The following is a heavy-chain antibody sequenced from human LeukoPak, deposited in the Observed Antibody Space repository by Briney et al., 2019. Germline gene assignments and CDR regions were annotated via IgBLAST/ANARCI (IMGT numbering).Heavy chain of an antibody. D-gene: IGHD6-13*01. CDR3: AKDRFAYSSSSYGDY. CDR2: IRYDGSNK. Sequence: GGSLRLSCAASGFTFSSYGMHWVRQAPGKGLEWVAFIRYDGSNKYYADSVKGRFTISRDNSKNTLYLQMNSLRAEDTAVYYCAKDRFAYSSSSYGDYWGQGTLVTVSS. J-gene: IGHJ4*02. CDR1: GFTFSSYG. V-gene: IGHV3-30*02.